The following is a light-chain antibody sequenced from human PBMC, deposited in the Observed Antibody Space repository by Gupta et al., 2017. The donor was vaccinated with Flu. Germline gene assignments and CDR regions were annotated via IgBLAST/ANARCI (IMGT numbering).Light chain of an antibody. CDR2: KSS. CDR1: QSRVHSDGNTY. Sequence: DIVITQTRISSPVTLGQSAFLSCRSSQSRVHSDGNTYLSWLQQRPGQPPRLLLHKSSNRVSGVPDRFSGSGAGTDFTLKISRGEADDVGVYYCRQGKQCPITFGQGTLVDIK. V-gene: IGKV2-24*01. J-gene: IGKJ5*01. CDR3: RQGKQCPIT.